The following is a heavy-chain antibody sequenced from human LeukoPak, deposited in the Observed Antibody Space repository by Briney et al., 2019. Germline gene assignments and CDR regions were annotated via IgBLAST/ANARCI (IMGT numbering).Heavy chain of an antibody. CDR3: AKDIGPLPAASPFDY. Sequence: GGSLRLSCAASGFTFDDYAMHWCRHAPGKGLEGVSGISWNSGGIGYADSVKGRFTISRDNAKNSLYLQMNSLRAEDTALYYCAKDIGPLPAASPFDYWGQGTLVTVSS. D-gene: IGHD2-2*01. CDR2: ISWNSGGI. CDR1: GFTFDDYA. V-gene: IGHV3-9*01. J-gene: IGHJ4*02.